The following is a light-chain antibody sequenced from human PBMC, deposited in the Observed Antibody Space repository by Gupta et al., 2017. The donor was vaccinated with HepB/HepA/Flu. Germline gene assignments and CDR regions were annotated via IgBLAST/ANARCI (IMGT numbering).Light chain of an antibody. J-gene: IGKJ1*01. V-gene: IGKV3-15*01. Sequence: IVMTQSPATLSVSPGERATLSCRASQSVSSNLAWYQQKPGQAPRLLIHGASTRAIGIPARFSGSGSGKEFTLTISSRQSEDFAVYYCQQYNNWPPWTFGQGTKVEIK. CDR3: QQYNNWPPWT. CDR1: QSVSSN. CDR2: GAS.